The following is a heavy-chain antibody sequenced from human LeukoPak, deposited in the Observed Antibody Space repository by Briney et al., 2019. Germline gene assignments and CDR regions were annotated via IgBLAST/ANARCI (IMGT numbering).Heavy chain of an antibody. J-gene: IGHJ4*02. CDR2: IKQDGSEK. D-gene: IGHD4-23*01. Sequence: GGSLRLSCEASGFTFSSYWMSWVRQAPGKGLEWVANIKQDGSEKYYVDSVKGRFTISRDNAKNSLYLQMNGLRVEDTAVYYCARDSQDIYGGNDYWGQGTLVTVSS. CDR1: GFTFSSYW. V-gene: IGHV3-7*01. CDR3: ARDSQDIYGGNDY.